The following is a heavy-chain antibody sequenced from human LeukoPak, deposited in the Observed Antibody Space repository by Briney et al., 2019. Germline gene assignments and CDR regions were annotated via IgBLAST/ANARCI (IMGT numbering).Heavy chain of an antibody. J-gene: IGHJ5*02. D-gene: IGHD3-9*01. CDR1: GYTFTSYD. CDR2: MNPNSDNT. CDR3: ARSGRYFDWLLGRDGPLTWFDP. V-gene: IGHV1-8*01. Sequence: ASVKVSCKASGYTFTSYDINWVRQATGQGLEWMGWMNPNSDNTGYAQKFQGRVTMTRNTSISTAYMELSSLRSEDTAVYYCARSGRYFDWLLGRDGPLTWFDPWGQGTLVTVSS.